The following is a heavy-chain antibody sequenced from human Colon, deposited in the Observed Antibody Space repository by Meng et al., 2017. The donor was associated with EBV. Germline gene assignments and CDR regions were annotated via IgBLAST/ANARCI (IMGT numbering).Heavy chain of an antibody. J-gene: IGHJ4*02. CDR2: IYYSGST. CDR1: GGSISSGDYY. CDR3: ARDRGGLGAFDY. V-gene: IGHV4-30-4*01. Sequence: QVQLQESGPGLVKPSPTLSLTCTVSGGSISSGDYYWSWIRQPPGKGLEWIGYIYYSGSTYYNPSLKSRVTISVDTSKNQFSMKLSSVTAADTAVYYCARDRGGLGAFDYWGQGTLVTVSS. D-gene: IGHD5-12*01.